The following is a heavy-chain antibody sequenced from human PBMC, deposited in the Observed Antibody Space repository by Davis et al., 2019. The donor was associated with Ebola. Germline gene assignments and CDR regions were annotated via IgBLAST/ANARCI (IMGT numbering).Heavy chain of an antibody. CDR1: GGSSSGYY. CDR2: INHSGST. Sequence: SETLSLTCAVYGGSSSGYYWSWIRQPPGKGLEWIGEINHSGSTNYNPSLKSRVTISVDTSKNQFSLKLSSVTAADTAVYYCASLKQWLRGDVWGQGTTVTVSS. V-gene: IGHV4-34*01. CDR3: ASLKQWLRGDV. D-gene: IGHD5-12*01. J-gene: IGHJ6*02.